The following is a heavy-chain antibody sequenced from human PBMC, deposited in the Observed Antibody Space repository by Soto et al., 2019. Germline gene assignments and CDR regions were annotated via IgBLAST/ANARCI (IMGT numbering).Heavy chain of an antibody. J-gene: IGHJ6*02. D-gene: IGHD6-6*01. Sequence: PGGSLRLSCAASGFTFSSYWMSWVRQAPGKGLEWVANIKQDGSEKYYVDSVKGRFTISRDNAKNSLYLQMNSLRAEDTAVYYCARDPGSDSSSSWYYYYGMDVWGQGTTVTVSS. CDR2: IKQDGSEK. CDR3: ARDPGSDSSSSWYYYYGMDV. V-gene: IGHV3-7*01. CDR1: GFTFSSYW.